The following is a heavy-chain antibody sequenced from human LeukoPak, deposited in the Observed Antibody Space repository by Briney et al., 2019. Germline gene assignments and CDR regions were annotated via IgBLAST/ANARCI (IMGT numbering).Heavy chain of an antibody. Sequence: GGSLRLSCAASGFTFSSYAMSWVRQAPGKGLEWVSAISGSGGSTYYADSVKGRFTISRGNSRSTLNLQMNSLRAEDTAVYYCAKGNYHDSSGYLYYFDYWGQGTLVTVSS. CDR1: GFTFSSYA. D-gene: IGHD3-22*01. CDR2: ISGSGGST. J-gene: IGHJ4*02. CDR3: AKGNYHDSSGYLYYFDY. V-gene: IGHV3-23*01.